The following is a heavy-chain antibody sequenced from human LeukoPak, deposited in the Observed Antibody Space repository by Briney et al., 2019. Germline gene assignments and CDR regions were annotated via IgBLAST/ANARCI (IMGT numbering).Heavy chain of an antibody. V-gene: IGHV3-64*04. CDR1: GFNFSRYV. D-gene: IGHD3-22*01. J-gene: IGHJ4*02. Sequence: GGSLTHSCSASGFNFSRYVMYWLRQAPGKGLDYVSAISSTGGRSDYADSVKGRFTISRDNSKNTLYLQMISLRAEDTAVYYCARDIAYGSSGYYSPHFDYWGQGTLVTVSS. CDR3: ARDIAYGSSGYYSPHFDY. CDR2: ISSTGGRS.